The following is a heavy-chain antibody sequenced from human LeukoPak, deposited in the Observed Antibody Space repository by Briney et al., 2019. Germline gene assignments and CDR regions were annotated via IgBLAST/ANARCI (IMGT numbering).Heavy chain of an antibody. V-gene: IGHV3-7*01. CDR2: IKEDGSEK. D-gene: IGHD1-26*01. CDR1: GFTFSDYY. CDR3: ASTTGSLRNFDY. J-gene: IGHJ4*02. Sequence: GGSLRLSCAASGFTFSDYYMNWVRQAPGKGLEWVANIKEDGSEKHYADSVKGRFTISRDNAKNSLSLQMNSLRAEDTAVYYCASTTGSLRNFDYWGQGTLVTVSS.